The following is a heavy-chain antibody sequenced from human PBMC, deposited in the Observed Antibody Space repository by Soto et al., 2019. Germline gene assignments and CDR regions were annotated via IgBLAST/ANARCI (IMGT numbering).Heavy chain of an antibody. CDR1: GYSLTDYH. V-gene: IGHV1-2*04. J-gene: IGHJ6*02. D-gene: IGHD2-8*01. CDR3: ARGHSTDCSNGVCSFFYNHEMDV. CDR2: INPKSGGT. Sequence: ASVKVSCKASGYSLTDYHIHWVRQAPGQGLEWLGRINPKSGGTSTAQKFQGWVTMTRDRSISTVYMELTRLRSDDTAVYFCARGHSTDCSNGVCSFFYNHEMDVWGQGTTVTVSS.